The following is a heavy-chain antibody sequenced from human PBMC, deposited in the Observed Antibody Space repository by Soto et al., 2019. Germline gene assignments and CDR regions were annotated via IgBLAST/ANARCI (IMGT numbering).Heavy chain of an antibody. CDR2: ISYDGSNK. V-gene: IGHV3-30*18. J-gene: IGHJ4*02. CDR3: AKDRMGAGVRGYFDY. D-gene: IGHD3-10*01. CDR1: GFTFSSYG. Sequence: QVQLVESGGGVVQPGKSLRLSCAGSGFTFSSYGMDWVRQAPGKGLEWVAVISYDGSNKYYADSVKGRFTISRDNSKNTLYLQMSSLRADDTAVYYCAKDRMGAGVRGYFDYWGQGTRSPSPQ.